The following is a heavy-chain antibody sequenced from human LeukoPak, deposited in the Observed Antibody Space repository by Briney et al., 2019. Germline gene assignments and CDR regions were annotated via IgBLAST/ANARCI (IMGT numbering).Heavy chain of an antibody. V-gene: IGHV3-23*01. J-gene: IGHJ3*02. CDR3: GKVRFGELWGAFDI. D-gene: IGHD3-10*01. Sequence: PGGSLRLSCAASGFTFSNYAMSWVRQAPGKGLEWVSGIVGSGGSTYYADSVKGRFTISRDTSKNTVYLQMTSLRAEDTAVYYCGKVRFGELWGAFDIWGQGTMVTVSS. CDR1: GFTFSNYA. CDR2: IVGSGGST.